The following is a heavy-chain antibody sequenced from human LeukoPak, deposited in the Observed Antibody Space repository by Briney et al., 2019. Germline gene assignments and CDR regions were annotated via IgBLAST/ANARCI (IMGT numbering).Heavy chain of an antibody. CDR1: GYTFTSYG. J-gene: IGHJ4*02. Sequence: ASVKVSCKASGYTFTSYGISWVRQAPGQGLEWMGWIGAYNGNTNYAQKLQGRVTMTTDTSTSTAYMELRSLRSDDTAVYYCARRRGDDYYDSSGLTVFDYWGQGTLVTVSS. CDR2: IGAYNGNT. CDR3: ARRRGDDYYDSSGLTVFDY. D-gene: IGHD3-22*01. V-gene: IGHV1-18*01.